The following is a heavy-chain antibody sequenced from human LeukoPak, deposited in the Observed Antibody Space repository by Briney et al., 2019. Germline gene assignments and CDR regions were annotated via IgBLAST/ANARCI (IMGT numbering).Heavy chain of an antibody. J-gene: IGHJ4*02. CDR1: GFTVSGNY. CDR2: ISPSGDIR. V-gene: IGHV3-23*01. D-gene: IGHD6-13*01. Sequence: GGSLRLSCAVSGFTVSGNYMSWVRQAPGKGLEWVSGISPSGDIRYYADSVKGRFTISRDNSKNTLYLQMNSLRAEDTAVYYCAKEPPYSSSWFFDYWGQGTLVTVSS. CDR3: AKEPPYSSSWFFDY.